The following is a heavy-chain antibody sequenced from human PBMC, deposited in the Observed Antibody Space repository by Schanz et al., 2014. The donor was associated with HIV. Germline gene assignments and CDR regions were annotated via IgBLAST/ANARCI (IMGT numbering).Heavy chain of an antibody. V-gene: IGHV3-30*18. CDR1: GFTFNTYG. CDR3: AKDAARIYYDILTGPFDS. Sequence: QEQLVESGGGVVQPGRSLRLTCAASGFTFNTYGMHWVRQAPGKGLEWVAVISYDGSNKYYADSVKGRFTISRDNAKNSLYLQMNSLRGEDTALYYCAKDAARIYYDILTGPFDSWGQGTLVTVSS. CDR2: ISYDGSNK. J-gene: IGHJ4*02. D-gene: IGHD3-9*01.